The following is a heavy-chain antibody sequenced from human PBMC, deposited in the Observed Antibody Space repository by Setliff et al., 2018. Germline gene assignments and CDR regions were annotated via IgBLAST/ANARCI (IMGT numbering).Heavy chain of an antibody. J-gene: IGHJ4*02. Sequence: SVKVSCKASGDTFSSNAISWVRQAPGQGLEWMGGIIPIFALPNYAQKFQGRVTITTDESTRTSYMELSSLKSEDTAVYYCARGGVTTFLPMGYWGQGSLVTVSS. D-gene: IGHD4-17*01. V-gene: IGHV1-69*05. CDR2: IIPIFALP. CDR3: ARGGVTTFLPMGY. CDR1: GDTFSSNA.